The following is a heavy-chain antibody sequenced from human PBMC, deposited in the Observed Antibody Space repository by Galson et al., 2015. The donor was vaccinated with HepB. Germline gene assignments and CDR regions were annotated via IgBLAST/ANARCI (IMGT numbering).Heavy chain of an antibody. D-gene: IGHD6-13*01. Sequence: SLRLSCAASGFTFSSYSMNWVRQAPGKGLEWVSYISSSSSTIYYADSVKGRFTISRDNAKNSLYLQMNSLRAEDTAVYYCARAPLLAAGFPYYFDYWGQGTLVTVSS. CDR3: ARAPLLAAGFPYYFDY. CDR1: GFTFSSYS. CDR2: ISSSSSTI. V-gene: IGHV3-48*01. J-gene: IGHJ4*02.